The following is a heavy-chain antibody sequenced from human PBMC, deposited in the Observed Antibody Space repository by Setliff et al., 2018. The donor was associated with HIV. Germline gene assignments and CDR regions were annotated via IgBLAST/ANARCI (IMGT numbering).Heavy chain of an antibody. Sequence: SVKVSCKASGGTFSRHAFSWVRQAPGQGLEWMGGIIPTFDTANYAQKFQGRVTITADKSTNTVYMELNSLRPEDTAMYYCARGVHSGGSGWYNWYFDLWGRGTLVTVSS. V-gene: IGHV1-69*06. CDR1: GGTFSRHA. D-gene: IGHD6-19*01. CDR2: IIPTFDTA. J-gene: IGHJ2*01. CDR3: ARGVHSGGSGWYNWYFDL.